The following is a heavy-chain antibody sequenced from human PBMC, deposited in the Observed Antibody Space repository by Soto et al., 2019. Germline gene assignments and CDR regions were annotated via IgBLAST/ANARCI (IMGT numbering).Heavy chain of an antibody. D-gene: IGHD1-26*01. Sequence: ASVKVSCKASGYTFSNYYIHWVRQAPGQGLEWMGWVSTYNGNTDYAQRLQGRVTMTTDTSTTTVYMELRSLRSDDTAVYYCAREYGGGYSFFDSWGQ. CDR3: AREYGGGYSFFDS. CDR1: GYTFSNYY. J-gene: IGHJ4*03. V-gene: IGHV1-18*04. CDR2: VSTYNGNT.